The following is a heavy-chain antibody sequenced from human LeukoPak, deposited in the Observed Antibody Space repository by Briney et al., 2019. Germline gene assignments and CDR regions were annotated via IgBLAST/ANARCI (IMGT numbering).Heavy chain of an antibody. CDR1: GGSISSYY. D-gene: IGHD4-17*01. Sequence: SETLSLTCSVSGGSISSYYWSWIRQPPGKGQEWIGYIYYSGSTNYNPSLKSRVTISVDTSKNQFSLKLSSATAADTAVYYCARDRGWMGYGDYYFDHWGQGTLVTVSS. CDR2: IYYSGST. CDR3: ARDRGWMGYGDYYFDH. J-gene: IGHJ4*02. V-gene: IGHV4-59*01.